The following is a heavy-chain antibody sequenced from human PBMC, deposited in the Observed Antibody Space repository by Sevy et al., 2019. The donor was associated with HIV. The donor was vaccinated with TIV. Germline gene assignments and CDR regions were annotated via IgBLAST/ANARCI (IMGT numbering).Heavy chain of an antibody. D-gene: IGHD2-21*02. CDR2: INSDGSST. Sequence: GGSLRLSCAASGFTFSSYWMHWVRQAPGKGLVWVSRINSDGSSTSYADSVKGRFTISRDKAKNTLYLQMNSLGAEDTAVYYCARDRREQYCGGDCYSLYYYYYGMDVWGQGTTVTVSS. CDR3: ARDRREQYCGGDCYSLYYYYYGMDV. J-gene: IGHJ6*02. CDR1: GFTFSSYW. V-gene: IGHV3-74*01.